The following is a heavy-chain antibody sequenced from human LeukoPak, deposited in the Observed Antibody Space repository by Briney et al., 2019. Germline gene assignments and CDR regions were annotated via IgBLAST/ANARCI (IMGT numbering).Heavy chain of an antibody. CDR3: ARLTYRYDVWFDP. CDR2: INHNGST. J-gene: IGHJ5*02. Sequence: PSETLSLTCAVYGGSFSGYYWSWIRQPPGKGLEWIGEINHNGSTNYNPSLKSRVTISVDMSKNQFSLKLSSVTAADTAVYYCARLTYRYDVWFDPWGQGTLVTVSS. V-gene: IGHV4-34*01. CDR1: GGSFSGYY. D-gene: IGHD3-16*02.